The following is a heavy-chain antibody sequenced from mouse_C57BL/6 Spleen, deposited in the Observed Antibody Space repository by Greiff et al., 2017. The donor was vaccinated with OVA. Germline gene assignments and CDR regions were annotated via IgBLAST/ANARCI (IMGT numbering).Heavy chain of an antibody. CDR1: GYSFTGYY. V-gene: IGHV1-42*01. D-gene: IGHD2-1*01. CDR3: ARNPIYYGNYDY. CDR2: INPSTGGT. Sequence: EVKLMESGPELVKPGASVKISCKASGYSFTGYYMNWVKQSPEKSLEWIGEINPSTGGTTYNQKFKAKATLTVDKSSSTAYMQLKSLTSEDSAVYYCARNPIYYGNYDYWGQGTTLTVSS. J-gene: IGHJ2*01.